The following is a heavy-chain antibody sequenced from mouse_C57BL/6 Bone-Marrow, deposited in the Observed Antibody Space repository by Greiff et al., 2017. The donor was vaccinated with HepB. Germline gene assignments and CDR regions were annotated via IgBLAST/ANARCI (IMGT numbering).Heavy chain of an antibody. CDR1: GFTFSSYT. V-gene: IGHV5-9*01. CDR3: ARQFGYAMDY. Sequence: EVKLMESGGGLVKPGGSLKLSCAASGFTFSSYTMSWVRQTPEKRLEWVATISGGGGNTYYPDSVKGRFTISRDNAKNTLYLQMSSLRSEDTALYYCARQFGYAMDYWGQGTSVTVSS. CDR2: ISGGGGNT. J-gene: IGHJ4*01.